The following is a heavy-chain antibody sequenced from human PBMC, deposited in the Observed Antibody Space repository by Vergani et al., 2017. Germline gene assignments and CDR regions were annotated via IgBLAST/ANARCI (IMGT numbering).Heavy chain of an antibody. D-gene: IGHD1-1*01. J-gene: IGHJ4*02. CDR3: ARQTTYTDS. CDR1: EYSFGNYW. Sequence: EVELVPSGPEMRKPGASLKISCKGSEYSFGNYWIGWVRQMPGKGLEWMGIIYPADSDTRYSPSFQGQVTISADKSISTAFLQWDSLKASDTALYYCARQTTYTDSWGQGTLVTVSS. V-gene: IGHV5-51*01. CDR2: IYPADSDT.